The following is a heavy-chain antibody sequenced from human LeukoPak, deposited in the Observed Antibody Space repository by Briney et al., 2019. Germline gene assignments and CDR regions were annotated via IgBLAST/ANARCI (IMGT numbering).Heavy chain of an antibody. CDR1: GFTFSSYA. CDR3: AREGSSSSYYYYYYMDV. D-gene: IGHD6-13*01. Sequence: PGRSLRLSCAASGFTFSSYAMHWVRQAPGKGLEWVAVISYDGSNKYYADSVKGRFTISRDNSKNTLYLQMNSLRAEDTAVYYCAREGSSSSYYYYYYMDVWGKGTTVTVSS. J-gene: IGHJ6*03. CDR2: ISYDGSNK. V-gene: IGHV3-30-3*01.